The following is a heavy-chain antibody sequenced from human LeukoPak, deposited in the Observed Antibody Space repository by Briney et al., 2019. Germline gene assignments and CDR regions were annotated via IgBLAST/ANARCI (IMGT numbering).Heavy chain of an antibody. CDR2: IWSDGSNK. Sequence: GGSLRLSCAASGFTFSSYGMHWVRQAPGKGLEWVAVIWSDGSNKYYADSVKGRFTISRDNSKNTLYLQMNSLRAEDTAVYYCAREGIAVAGPSKRPFDYWGQGTLVTVSS. CDR1: GFTFSSYG. V-gene: IGHV3-33*01. D-gene: IGHD6-19*01. CDR3: AREGIAVAGPSKRPFDY. J-gene: IGHJ4*02.